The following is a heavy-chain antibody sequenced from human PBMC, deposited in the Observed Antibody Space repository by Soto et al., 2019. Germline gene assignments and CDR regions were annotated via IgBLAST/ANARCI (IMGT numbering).Heavy chain of an antibody. CDR2: ISRDGGTK. D-gene: IGHD2-8*02. Sequence: QVQLVESGGGVVQPGRSLRPSCAVSGFTVSTYGMHWVRQAPGKGLEWVAVISRDGGTKYYADSVKGRFTISRDNSRNTLFLEMNSLRGDDMAVYYCTGEVASGYWGQGTLVTVSS. J-gene: IGHJ4*02. CDR3: TGEVASGY. CDR1: GFTVSTYG. V-gene: IGHV3-30*03.